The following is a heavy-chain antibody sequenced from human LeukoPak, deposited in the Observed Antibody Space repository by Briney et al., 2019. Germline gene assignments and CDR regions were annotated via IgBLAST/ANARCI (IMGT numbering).Heavy chain of an antibody. CDR2: ISSSSSYI. V-gene: IGHV3-21*01. Sequence: GGSLRLSCAASGVTFSSYSMCWVREGPGEGLEWVSSISSSSSYIYYADSVKGRFTISRDNAKNSLYLQMHSLRAEDTAVYYCASALVAGTDYWGQGTLVTVSS. CDR3: ASALVAGTDY. D-gene: IGHD6-19*01. CDR1: GVTFSSYS. J-gene: IGHJ4*02.